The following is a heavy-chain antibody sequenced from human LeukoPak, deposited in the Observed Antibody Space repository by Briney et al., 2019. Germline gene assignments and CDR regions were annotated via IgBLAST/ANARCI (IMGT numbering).Heavy chain of an antibody. CDR2: INHSGST. Sequence: SETLSLTCAVYGGSFSGYYWSWIRQPPGKGLEWIGEINHSGSTNYNPSLKSRVTISVDTSKNQFSLKLSSVTAADTAVYCCARGARGYFDYWGQGTLVTVSS. CDR1: GGSFSGYY. J-gene: IGHJ4*02. V-gene: IGHV4-34*01. CDR3: ARGARGYFDY.